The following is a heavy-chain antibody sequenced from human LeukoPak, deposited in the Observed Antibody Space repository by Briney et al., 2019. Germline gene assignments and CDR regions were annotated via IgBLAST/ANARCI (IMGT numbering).Heavy chain of an antibody. Sequence: SVKVSCKASGGTFSSYAISWVRQAPGQGLEWMGGIIPIFGTANYAQKFQGRVTITADESTSTAYMELSSLRSEDTAVYYCARGAPPGITGRLGAFDIWGQGTMVTVSS. CDR3: ARGAPPGITGRLGAFDI. J-gene: IGHJ3*02. CDR1: GGTFSSYA. CDR2: IIPIFGTA. V-gene: IGHV1-69*13. D-gene: IGHD1-20*01.